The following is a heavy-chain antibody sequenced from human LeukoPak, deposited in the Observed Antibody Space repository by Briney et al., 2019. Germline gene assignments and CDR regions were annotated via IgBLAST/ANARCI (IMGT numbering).Heavy chain of an antibody. V-gene: IGHV3-7*01. CDR2: IKQDGSEK. J-gene: IGHJ4*02. CDR1: GFTFSSFW. CDR3: ARRIVGPSSGGDY. D-gene: IGHD1-26*01. Sequence: GGSLRLSCAASGFTFSSFWMRWVRQAPGKGLELVAHIKQDGSEKYYVDSVQGRFTISRDNAKNSLYLQMNSLRVEDTAVYYCARRIVGPSSGGDYWGQGTLVSVSS.